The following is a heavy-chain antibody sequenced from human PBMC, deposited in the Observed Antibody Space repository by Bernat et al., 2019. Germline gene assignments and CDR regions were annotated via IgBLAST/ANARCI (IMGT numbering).Heavy chain of an antibody. CDR1: GFTFSSYA. CDR2: LSYDGTNK. J-gene: IGHJ6*02. V-gene: IGHV3-30-3*01. CDR3: ARTTQDQLTYYYFYGLDV. D-gene: IGHD2-2*01. Sequence: QVQLVESGGGVVQPGTSLRLSCAASGFTFSSYAMHWVRQAPGKGLEWVAILSYDGTNKFYADSVKDRFTISRDNSKNTLYLQMHSLRAEDTAVYYCARTTQDQLTYYYFYGLDVWGQGTTVTVSS.